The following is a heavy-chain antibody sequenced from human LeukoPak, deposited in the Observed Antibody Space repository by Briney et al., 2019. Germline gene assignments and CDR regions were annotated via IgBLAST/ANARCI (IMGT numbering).Heavy chain of an antibody. CDR1: GFTLSSYS. Sequence: PGGSLRLSCAASGFTLSSYSMNWVRQAPGKGLEWVSSISSSSSYIYYADSVKGRFTISRDNAKNSLYLQMNSLRAEDTAVYYCARHWGDSPNHSDDLYAFDIWGQGTMVTVSS. J-gene: IGHJ3*02. V-gene: IGHV3-21*04. CDR2: ISSSSSYI. CDR3: ARHWGDSPNHSDDLYAFDI. D-gene: IGHD1-14*01.